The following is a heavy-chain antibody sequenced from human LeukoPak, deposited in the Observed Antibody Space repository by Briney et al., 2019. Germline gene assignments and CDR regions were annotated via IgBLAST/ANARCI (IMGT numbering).Heavy chain of an antibody. CDR2: ISAYNGNT. Sequence: GASVKVSCKASGYTFTSYGISWVRQAPGQGLEWMGWISAYNGNTNYAQKLQGRVTMTTDTSTSTAYMELRSLRSDDTAVYYCARDPTAPEGYYYYYGMDVWGQGTTVTVSS. CDR1: GYTFTSYG. V-gene: IGHV1-18*01. J-gene: IGHJ6*02. D-gene: IGHD5-18*01. CDR3: ARDPTAPEGYYYYYGMDV.